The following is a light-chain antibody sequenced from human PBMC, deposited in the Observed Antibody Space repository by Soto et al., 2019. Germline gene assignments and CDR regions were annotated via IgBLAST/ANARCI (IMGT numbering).Light chain of an antibody. V-gene: IGKV3-11*01. CDR2: EVS. J-gene: IGKJ4*01. CDR3: QQRSTWPLT. CDR1: RSVNNY. Sequence: EIVLTQSPATLSLSPGERATLSCRASRSVNNYFAWYQQKPGQAPRLLIYEVSKRATGIPARFSGSGSGTDFTLTISSLEPEDFAVYYCQQRSTWPLTFGGGTKVEIK.